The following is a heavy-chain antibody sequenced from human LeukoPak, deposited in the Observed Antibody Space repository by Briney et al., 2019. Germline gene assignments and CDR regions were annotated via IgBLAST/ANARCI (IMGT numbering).Heavy chain of an antibody. CDR1: GYTFTGYY. V-gene: IGHV1-2*02. D-gene: IGHD2-15*01. CDR2: INPNSGGT. Sequence: ASVKVSCKASGYTFTGYYMHWVRQAPGQGLEWMGWINPNSGGTNYAQKFQGRVTMTRDTSISTAYMELSRLRSDDTAVYHCARGVVVAANGFDYMDVWGKGTTVTVSS. CDR3: ARGVVVAANGFDYMDV. J-gene: IGHJ6*03.